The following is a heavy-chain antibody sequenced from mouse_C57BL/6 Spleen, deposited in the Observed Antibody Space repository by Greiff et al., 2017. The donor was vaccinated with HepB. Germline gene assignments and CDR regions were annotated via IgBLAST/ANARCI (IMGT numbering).Heavy chain of an antibody. CDR3: ARWVITTVVAHIDG. CDR2: IDPSDSYT. CDR1: GYTFTSYW. J-gene: IGHJ1*03. D-gene: IGHD1-1*01. Sequence: QVQLQQPGAELVKPGASVKLSCKASGYTFTSYWMQWVKQRPGQGLEWIGEIDPSDSYTNYNQKFKGKATLTVDTSSSTAYMQLSSLTSEDSAVYYCARWVITTVVAHIDGWGTGTTVTVSS. V-gene: IGHV1-50*01.